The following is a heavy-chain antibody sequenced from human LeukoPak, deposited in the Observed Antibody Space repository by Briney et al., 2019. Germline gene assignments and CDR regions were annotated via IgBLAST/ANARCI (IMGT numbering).Heavy chain of an antibody. CDR2: INPNSGGT. J-gene: IGHJ5*02. Sequence: GASVKVSCKASGYTFTGYYMHWVRQAPGQGLEWMGWINPNSGGTNYAQKFQGRVTMTRDTSISTAYMELSRLRSDDTAVYYCARSTKSGYDLNWFDPWRQGTLVTVSS. V-gene: IGHV1-2*02. CDR1: GYTFTGYY. CDR3: ARSTKSGYDLNWFDP. D-gene: IGHD5-12*01.